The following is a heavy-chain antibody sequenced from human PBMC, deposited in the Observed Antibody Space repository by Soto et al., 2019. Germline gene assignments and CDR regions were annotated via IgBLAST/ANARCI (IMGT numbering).Heavy chain of an antibody. D-gene: IGHD3-22*01. CDR2: ISSNGGST. V-gene: IGHV3-64*07. J-gene: IGHJ5*01. Sequence: EVQLVESGGGLVQPGGSLRLSCAASGFTFSSYPMHWVRQAPGKGLEYVSAISSNGGSTYYADSVKGRFTISRANSKNTLYLHMGSLRAEDMGVYYCAREGGIYDSGWYDSWGQGTLVTVSS. CDR3: AREGGIYDSGWYDS. CDR1: GFTFSSYP.